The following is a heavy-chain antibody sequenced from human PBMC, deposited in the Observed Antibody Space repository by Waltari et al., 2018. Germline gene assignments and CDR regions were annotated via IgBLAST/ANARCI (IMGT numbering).Heavy chain of an antibody. J-gene: IGHJ6*02. CDR3: ATSEGYSGYEIYYYYGMDV. CDR2: INPSSGST. V-gene: IGHV1-46*01. D-gene: IGHD5-12*01. CDR1: GYTFTSYY. Sequence: QVQLVQSGAEVKKPGASVKVSCKASGYTFTSYYMHWVRQAPGQGLEWMGIINPSSGSTSYAQKFQGRVTMTRDTSTSTVYMELSSLRSEDTAVYYCATSEGYSGYEIYYYYGMDVWGQGTTVTVSS.